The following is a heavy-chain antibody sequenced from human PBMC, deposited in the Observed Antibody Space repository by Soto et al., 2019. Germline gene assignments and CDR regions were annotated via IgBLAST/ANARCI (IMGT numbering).Heavy chain of an antibody. D-gene: IGHD3-10*01. CDR2: ISSSSSTI. J-gene: IGHJ4*02. CDR1: GFTFSSYS. Sequence: EVQLVESGGGLVQPGGSLRLSCAASGFTFSSYSMNWVRQAPGKGLEWVSYISSSSSTIYYADSVKGRFTISRDNAKNLLYLQMNGLRAEDTAVYYCARESIPVWFGELLTPSDYWGQGTLVTVSS. V-gene: IGHV3-48*01. CDR3: ARESIPVWFGELLTPSDY.